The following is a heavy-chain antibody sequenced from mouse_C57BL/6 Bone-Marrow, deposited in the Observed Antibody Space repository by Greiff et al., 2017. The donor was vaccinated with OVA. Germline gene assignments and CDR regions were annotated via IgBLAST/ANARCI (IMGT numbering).Heavy chain of an antibody. Sequence: QVQLQQPGAELVKPGASVKLSCKASGYTFTSYWMQWVKQRPGQGLEWIGEIDPSDSYTNYNQKFKGKATLTVDTSSSTAYMQLSSLTSEDSAVYYRAREAYYGSSPWFAYWGQGTLVTVSA. CDR3: AREAYYGSSPWFAY. CDR2: IDPSDSYT. CDR1: GYTFTSYW. V-gene: IGHV1-50*01. J-gene: IGHJ3*01. D-gene: IGHD1-1*01.